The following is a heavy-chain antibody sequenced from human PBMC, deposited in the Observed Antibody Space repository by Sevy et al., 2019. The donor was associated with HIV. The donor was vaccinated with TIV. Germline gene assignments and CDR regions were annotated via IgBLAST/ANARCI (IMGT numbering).Heavy chain of an antibody. V-gene: IGHV4-31*03. J-gene: IGHJ4*02. CDR2: NYYSGST. D-gene: IGHD1-1*01. CDR1: GGSISSGGYY. Sequence: SETLSLTCTVSGGSISSGGYYWSWIRQHPGKGLEWIGYNYYSGSTYYNPSLKSRVTISVDTPKNQFSLKLGSVTAADTAVYYCAREVRNQFDYWGQGTLVTVSS. CDR3: AREVRNQFDY.